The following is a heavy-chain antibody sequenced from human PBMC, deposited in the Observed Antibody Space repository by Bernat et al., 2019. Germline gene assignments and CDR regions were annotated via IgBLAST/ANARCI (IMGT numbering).Heavy chain of an antibody. V-gene: IGHV1-18*01. CDR2: ISAYNGNT. CDR1: GYTFTSYG. D-gene: IGHD1-26*01. CDR3: ARHYSGSYWGEDDAFDI. J-gene: IGHJ3*02. Sequence: QVQLVQSGAEVKKPGASVKVSCKASGYTFTSYGISWVRQAPGQGLEWMGWISAYNGNTNYAQKLHGRVTMTTDTSTSTAYMELRSLRSDDTAVYYCARHYSGSYWGEDDAFDIWGQGTMVTVSS.